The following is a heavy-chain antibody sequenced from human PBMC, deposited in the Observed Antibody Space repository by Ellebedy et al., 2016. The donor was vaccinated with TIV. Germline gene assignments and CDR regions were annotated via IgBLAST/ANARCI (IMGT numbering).Heavy chain of an antibody. CDR2: IYWDDDK. J-gene: IGHJ4*02. D-gene: IGHD6-13*01. Sequence: SGPTLVXPTQTLTLTCTFSGFSLSTSGVGVGWIRQPPGKALEWLALIYWDDDKRYSPSLKSRLTITKDTSKNQVVLTMTNMDPVDTATYYCAHRRLPGEAAAGPSFDYWGQGTLVTVSS. CDR3: AHRRLPGEAAAGPSFDY. CDR1: GFSLSTSGVG. V-gene: IGHV2-5*02.